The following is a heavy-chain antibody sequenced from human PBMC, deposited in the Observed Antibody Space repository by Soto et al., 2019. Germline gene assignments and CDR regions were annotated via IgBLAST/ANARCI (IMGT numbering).Heavy chain of an antibody. CDR2: IYYSGST. CDR1: GGSISSSSYY. CDR3: ATGSRSSTSDAFDI. J-gene: IGHJ3*02. D-gene: IGHD3-10*01. Sequence: SETLSLTCTVSGGSISSSSYYWGWIRQPPGKGLEWIGSIYYSGSTYYNPSLKSRVTISVDTSKNQFSLKLNSMTPADTAVYYCATGSRSSTSDAFDIWDRGTMVTVSS. V-gene: IGHV4-39*07.